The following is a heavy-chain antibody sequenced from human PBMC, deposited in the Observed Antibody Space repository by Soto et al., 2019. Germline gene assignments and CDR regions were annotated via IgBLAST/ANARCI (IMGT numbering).Heavy chain of an antibody. CDR3: ARSPRGLGNFDY. CDR1: GGSISSGGAYY. D-gene: IGHD3-10*01. J-gene: IGHJ4*02. Sequence: QVQLQESGPGLVKPSQILSLTCAVSGGSISSGGAYYWSWIRQSPGKGLEWIAYIHYSGSTYYSSSLKSRVTLSVDSAKNPFSQRVSSVTAADTAVYYCARSPRGLGNFDYWGQGTLVTVSS. V-gene: IGHV4-30-4*01. CDR2: IHYSGST.